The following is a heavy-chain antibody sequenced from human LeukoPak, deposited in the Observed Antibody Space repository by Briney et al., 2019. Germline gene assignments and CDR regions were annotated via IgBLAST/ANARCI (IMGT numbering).Heavy chain of an antibody. CDR2: IHYTGAT. J-gene: IGHJ4*02. CDR3: AKRYYYGSGSYHFDY. Sequence: PSETLSLTCAVYGGSITGYYWSWIRQTPGRGLEWVGEIHYTGATSYNPSLKSRATISTDTSKNQFSLKLSSVTAADTAVYYCAKRYYYGSGSYHFDYWGQGTLVTVSS. D-gene: IGHD3-10*01. V-gene: IGHV4-34*01. CDR1: GGSITGYY.